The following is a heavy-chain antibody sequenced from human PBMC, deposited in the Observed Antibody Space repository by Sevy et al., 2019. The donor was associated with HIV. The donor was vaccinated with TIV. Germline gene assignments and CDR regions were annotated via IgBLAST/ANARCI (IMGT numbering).Heavy chain of an antibody. CDR3: ARGDGSRQYFQY. Sequence: GGSLRLSCVISGFTFSSYEMNWVRQAPGKGLEWVSHISNSGSIIYYEDSVKGRFTITRDNAKNSLYLQMNRLRAEDTAVYYCARGDGSRQYFQYWGQGTLVTVSS. CDR2: ISNSGSII. CDR1: GFTFSSYE. J-gene: IGHJ1*01. D-gene: IGHD6-13*01. V-gene: IGHV3-48*03.